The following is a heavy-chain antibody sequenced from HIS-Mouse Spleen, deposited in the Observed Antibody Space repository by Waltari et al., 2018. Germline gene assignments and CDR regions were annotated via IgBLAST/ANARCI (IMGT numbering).Heavy chain of an antibody. D-gene: IGHD6-13*01. J-gene: IGHJ2*01. CDR3: AREIPYSSSWYDWYFDL. CDR1: VGSISSSGSY. Sequence: RLQLQGSGPGLVKPWKPLSLPATVSVGSISSSGSYGAGIRRPPGKGLGGIGSIYYSGSTYYNPSLKSRVTISVDTSKNQFSLKLSSVTAADTAVYYCAREIPYSSSWYDWYFDLWGRGTLVTVSS. CDR2: IYYSGST. V-gene: IGHV4-39*06.